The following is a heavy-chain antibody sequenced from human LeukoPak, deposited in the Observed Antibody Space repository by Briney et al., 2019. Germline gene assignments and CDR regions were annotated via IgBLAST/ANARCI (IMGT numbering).Heavy chain of an antibody. CDR2: IYYSGST. Sequence: PSETLSLTCTVSGGSISSSSYYWGWIRQPPGKGLEWIGSIYYSGSTYYNPSLKSRVTISVDTSKNQFTLKLSSVTAADTAVYYCAMGSTLFDHWGQGTLVTVSS. J-gene: IGHJ4*02. V-gene: IGHV4-39*01. CDR3: AMGSTLFDH. D-gene: IGHD2-2*01. CDR1: GGSISSSSYY.